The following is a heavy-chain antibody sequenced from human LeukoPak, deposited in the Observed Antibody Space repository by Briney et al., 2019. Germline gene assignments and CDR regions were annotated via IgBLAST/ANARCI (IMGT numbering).Heavy chain of an antibody. CDR2: ISGSGGST. CDR1: GFTFSGYA. D-gene: IGHD6-13*01. V-gene: IGHV3-23*01. J-gene: IGHJ6*03. CDR3: AKERNPYSSSWYSLHYMDV. Sequence: GGSLRLSCAASGFTFSGYAMSWVRQAPGKGLEWVSAISGSGGSTYYADSVKGRFTISRDNSKNTLYLQMNSLRAEDTAVLYCAKERNPYSSSWYSLHYMDVWGKGTTVTVSS.